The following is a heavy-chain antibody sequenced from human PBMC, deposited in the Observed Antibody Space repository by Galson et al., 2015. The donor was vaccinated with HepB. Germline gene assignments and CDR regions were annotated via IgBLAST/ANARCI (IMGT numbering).Heavy chain of an antibody. J-gene: IGHJ4*02. V-gene: IGHV1-18*01. Sequence: SVKVSCKASGYTFTSYGISWVRQAPGQGLEWMGWISAYNGNTNYAQKLQGRVTMTTDTSTSTAYMELRSLRSDDTAVYYCARDRPYYYDSSGYYPFDYWGQGTLVTVSS. CDR3: ARDRPYYYDSSGYYPFDY. CDR2: ISAYNGNT. CDR1: GYTFTSYG. D-gene: IGHD3-22*01.